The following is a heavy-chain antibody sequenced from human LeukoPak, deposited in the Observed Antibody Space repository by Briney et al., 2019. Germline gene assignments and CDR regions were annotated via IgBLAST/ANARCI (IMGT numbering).Heavy chain of an antibody. J-gene: IGHJ5*02. V-gene: IGHV3-23*01. CDR2: ISGSGSST. Sequence: GGSLRLSCAASGFSFSSYAMTWVRQAPGKGLEWVSAISGSGSSTYYPNSAKGRFSISRDNSKSTLYLQIDSLRSEDTAIYYCAKDVGAAESYFDGSGFNAWGQGTLVTVSS. D-gene: IGHD3-22*01. CDR1: GFSFSSYA. CDR3: AKDVGAAESYFDGSGFNA.